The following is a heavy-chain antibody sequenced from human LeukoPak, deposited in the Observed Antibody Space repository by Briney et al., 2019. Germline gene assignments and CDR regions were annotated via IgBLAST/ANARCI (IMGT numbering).Heavy chain of an antibody. CDR3: ARPYYFDSRIDP. CDR1: GGSISSGDYY. J-gene: IGHJ5*02. D-gene: IGHD3-22*01. V-gene: IGHV4-30-4*01. Sequence: SETLSLTCTVSGGSISSGDYYWSWIRQPPGKGLEWIAYMYYSGSTYYNPSLKSRVTMSADTSKNQLSLKLSSVTAADTAVYYCARPYYFDSRIDPWGQGILVTVSS. CDR2: MYYSGST.